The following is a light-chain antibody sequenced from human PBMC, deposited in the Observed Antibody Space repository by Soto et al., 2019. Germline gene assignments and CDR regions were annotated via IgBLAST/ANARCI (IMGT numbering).Light chain of an antibody. CDR1: QSVSSSY. CDR3: QQYGSSPLFT. V-gene: IGKV3-20*01. Sequence: EIVLTQSPGTLSLSPGERATLSCRASQSVSSSYLAWYQQKPGQAPRLLIYGASSRATGIPDRFSGSGSGTDFPLTISRLEPEDFAVYYCQQYGSSPLFTFGPGTKVYIK. J-gene: IGKJ3*01. CDR2: GAS.